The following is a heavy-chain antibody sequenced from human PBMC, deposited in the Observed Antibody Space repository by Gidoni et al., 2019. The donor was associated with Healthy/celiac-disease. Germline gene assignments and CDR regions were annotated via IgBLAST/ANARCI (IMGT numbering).Heavy chain of an antibody. CDR2: INHSGST. J-gene: IGHJ4*02. CDR1: GGSFSGYY. V-gene: IGHV4-34*01. Sequence: QVQLQQWGAGLLKPSETLSLTCAVYGGSFSGYYWSWIRQPPGKGLEWIGEINHSGSTNYNPSLKSRVTISVDTSKNQFSLKLSSVTAADTAVYYCARARKGYCSSTSCYPFDYWGQGTLVTVSS. D-gene: IGHD2-2*01. CDR3: ARARKGYCSSTSCYPFDY.